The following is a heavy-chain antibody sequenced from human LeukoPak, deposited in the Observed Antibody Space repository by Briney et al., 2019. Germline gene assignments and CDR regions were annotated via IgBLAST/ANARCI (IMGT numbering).Heavy chain of an antibody. CDR3: ARGGLGDAFDI. D-gene: IGHD5-12*01. J-gene: IGHJ3*02. V-gene: IGHV4-34*01. Sequence: SETLSLTCAVYGESFSGYYWSWIRQPPGKGLEWIGEINHSGSTNYNPSLKSRVTISVDTSKNQFSLKLSSVTAADTAVYYCARGGLGDAFDIWGQGTMVTVSS. CDR1: GESFSGYY. CDR2: INHSGST.